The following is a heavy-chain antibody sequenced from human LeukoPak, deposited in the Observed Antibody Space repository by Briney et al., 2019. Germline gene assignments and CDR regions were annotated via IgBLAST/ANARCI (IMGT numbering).Heavy chain of an antibody. V-gene: IGHV1-8*02. Sequence: ASVKVSCKASGYTFTSYAMHWVRQATGQWLEWMGWMNPKSGNTGHAQKFQGRVTMTRNTSISTVYMELSSLRSEDTAVYYCARAHTDYNILTGYYEFDYWGQGTLVTVSS. J-gene: IGHJ4*02. CDR3: ARAHTDYNILTGYYEFDY. CDR1: GYTFTSYA. D-gene: IGHD3-9*01. CDR2: MNPKSGNT.